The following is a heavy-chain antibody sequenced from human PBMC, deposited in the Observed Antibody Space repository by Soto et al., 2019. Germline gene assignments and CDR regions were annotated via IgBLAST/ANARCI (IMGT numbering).Heavy chain of an antibody. CDR1: GFTFNDYA. CDR2: ISWNSGSI. J-gene: IGHJ3*01. D-gene: IGHD3-3*01. CDR3: AKGGPGLRFLEWYFL. V-gene: IGHV3-9*01. Sequence: EVQLVESGGGLVQPGRSLRLSCAASGFTFNDYAMHWVRQAPGKGLEWVSGISWNSGSIGYADSVKGRFTISRDNAKNSMYLQMNSLRAEDTALYYCAKGGPGLRFLEWYFLWGQGTMVTVSS.